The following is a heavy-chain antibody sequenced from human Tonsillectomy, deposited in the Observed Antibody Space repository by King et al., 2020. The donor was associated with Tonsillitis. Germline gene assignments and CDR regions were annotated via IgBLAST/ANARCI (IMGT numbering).Heavy chain of an antibody. CDR3: ARLPTTVVTRAGRYYYYMDV. J-gene: IGHJ6*03. CDR1: GGSFSGYY. Sequence: VQLQQWGAGLLKPSETLSLTCAVYGGSFSGYYWSWIRQPPGKGLEWIGEINHSGSTNYNPSLKSRVTISVDTSKNQFSLKLSSVTAADTAVYYCARLPTTVVTRAGRYYYYMDVWGKGTTVTVSS. CDR2: INHSGST. D-gene: IGHD4-23*01. V-gene: IGHV4-34*01.